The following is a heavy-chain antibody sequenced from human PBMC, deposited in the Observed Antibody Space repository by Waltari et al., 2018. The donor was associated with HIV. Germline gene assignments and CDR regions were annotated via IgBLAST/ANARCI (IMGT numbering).Heavy chain of an antibody. V-gene: IGHV4-59*11. CDR2: SFYDWRT. D-gene: IGHD2-21*02. Sequence: QVQVQESGPGLVKPSETLSLTCTVSAGSISSHYGGWIRQTPGKGLEWIGYSFYDWRTDYNPSRKRRVTLAVDTSKNQFALNLRSVTTADTAVYYCARGLVPIDCNGMDVWGQGTMVTVSS. CDR3: ARGLVPIDCNGMDV. CDR1: AGSISSHY. J-gene: IGHJ6*02.